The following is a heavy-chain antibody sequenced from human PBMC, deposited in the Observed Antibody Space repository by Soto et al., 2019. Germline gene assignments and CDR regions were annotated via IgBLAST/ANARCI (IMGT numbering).Heavy chain of an antibody. CDR1: GFTFSSYS. CDR3: LRGGRGYTRDDVLDV. Sequence: EVQLVESGGGLVKSGGSLRLSCVDSGFTFSSYSMNWVRQAPGKGLEWVASISSRSSVIWYADSLKGRFTISRDNAKNSLYLQMKSLRGEDTAVYYCLRGGRGYTRDDVLDVWGQGTMVTVSS. V-gene: IGHV3-21*06. CDR2: ISSRSSVI. D-gene: IGHD2-2*02. J-gene: IGHJ3*01.